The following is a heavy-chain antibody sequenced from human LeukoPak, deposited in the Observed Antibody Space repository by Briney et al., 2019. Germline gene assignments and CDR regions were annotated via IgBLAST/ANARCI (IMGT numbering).Heavy chain of an antibody. J-gene: IGHJ3*02. V-gene: IGHV3-49*03. CDR1: GFTFGDYA. CDR2: IRSKAYGGTT. D-gene: IGHD3-3*01. Sequence: GGSLRLSCTASGFTFGDYAMSWFRQAPGKGLEWVGFIRSKAYGGTTEYAASVKGRFTISRDDSKSIAYLQMNSLKTEDTAVYYCEGFWSGYQVKDAFDIWGQGTMVTVSS. CDR3: EGFWSGYQVKDAFDI.